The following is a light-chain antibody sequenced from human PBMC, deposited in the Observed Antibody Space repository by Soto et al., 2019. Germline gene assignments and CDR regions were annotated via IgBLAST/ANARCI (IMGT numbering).Light chain of an antibody. J-gene: IGLJ2*01. CDR3: AAWDDSLSGHVV. Sequence: QSVLTQPPSASGTPGQRVTISCSGSSSSIGTNYVYWFQQLPGTAPKLLIYRNNQRPSGVPDRFSGSKSGTSASLAISGLRSEDEAEYYCAAWDDSLSGHVVFGGGTKLTVL. CDR1: SSSIGTNY. CDR2: RNN. V-gene: IGLV1-47*01.